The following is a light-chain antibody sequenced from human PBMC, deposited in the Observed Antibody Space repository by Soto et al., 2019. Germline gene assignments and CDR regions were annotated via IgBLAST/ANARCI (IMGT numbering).Light chain of an antibody. V-gene: IGKV3-15*01. J-gene: IGKJ5*01. CDR3: QQYNNWPIT. Sequence: EMMMTQSPATLSVSPGERATLSCRASQSVSSNLAWYQQKPGQAPRLLIYGASTRATGIPARFSGSGSGTEFTLPISSLQSEDFAVYYCQQYNNWPITFGQGTRLEIK. CDR1: QSVSSN. CDR2: GAS.